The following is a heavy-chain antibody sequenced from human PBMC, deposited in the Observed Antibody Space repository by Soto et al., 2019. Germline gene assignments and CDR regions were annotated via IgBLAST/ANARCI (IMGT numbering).Heavy chain of an antibody. CDR2: ISYDGSNK. Sequence: PGGSLRLSCAASGFTFSSYAMHWVRQAPGKGLEWVAVISYDGSNKYYADSAKGRFTISRDNSKNTLYLQMNSLRAEDTAVYYCARGRGGELRLGELSPIDYWGQGTLVTVSS. J-gene: IGHJ4*02. CDR1: GFTFSSYA. CDR3: ARGRGGELRLGELSPIDY. V-gene: IGHV3-30-3*01. D-gene: IGHD3-16*02.